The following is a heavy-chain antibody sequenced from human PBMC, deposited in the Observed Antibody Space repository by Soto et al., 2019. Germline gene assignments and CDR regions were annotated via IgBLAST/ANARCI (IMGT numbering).Heavy chain of an antibody. Sequence: GGSLRLSCAASGFTFSNAWMNWVRQAPGKGLEWVGRIKSKTDGGTTDYAAPVKGRLTISRDDSKNTLYLQMNSLKTEDTAVYYCTTDLDPGDYYGSGSYLMDVWGKGTTVTVSS. J-gene: IGHJ6*03. CDR1: GFTFSNAW. CDR3: TTDLDPGDYYGSGSYLMDV. D-gene: IGHD3-10*01. V-gene: IGHV3-15*07. CDR2: IKSKTDGGTT.